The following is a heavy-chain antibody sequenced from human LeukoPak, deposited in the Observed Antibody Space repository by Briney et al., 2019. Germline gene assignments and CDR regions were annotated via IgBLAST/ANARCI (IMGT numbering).Heavy chain of an antibody. Sequence: SETLSLTCSVSDYSISSGYYWGWIRQPPGKGLEWIGSIYHSGSTYYNPSLKSRVTISVDTSKNHFSLKLTSVTAADTAVYYCATPNYGSGNYFNWFDPWGQGALVTVSS. D-gene: IGHD3-10*01. CDR2: IYHSGST. CDR1: DYSISSGYY. J-gene: IGHJ5*02. CDR3: ATPNYGSGNYFNWFDP. V-gene: IGHV4-38-2*02.